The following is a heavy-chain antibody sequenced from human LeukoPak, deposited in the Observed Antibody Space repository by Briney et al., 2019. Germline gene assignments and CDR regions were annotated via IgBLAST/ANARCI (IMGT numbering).Heavy chain of an antibody. J-gene: IGHJ4*02. CDR1: GCSFTTYW. CDR3: ARRAYSGYEFDY. V-gene: IGHV5-51*01. D-gene: IGHD5-12*01. CDR2: IYPGDSDI. Sequence: GESLKISFKGSGCSFTTYWIAWGRQMPGKGAEWMGIIYPGDSDIRYSPSFQGQVTISVDKSISTAYLQWSSLKASDTAMYYCARRAYSGYEFDYWGQGTLVTVSS.